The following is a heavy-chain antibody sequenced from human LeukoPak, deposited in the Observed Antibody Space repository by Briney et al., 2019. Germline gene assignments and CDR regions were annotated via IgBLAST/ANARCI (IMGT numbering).Heavy chain of an antibody. V-gene: IGHV1-18*01. CDR1: GYTFTSYG. CDR2: ISAYNGNT. Sequence: ASVKVSCKASGYTFTSYGISWVRQAPGQGLEWMGWISAYNGNTNHAQKLQGRVTMTTDTSTSTAYMELRSLRSDDTAVYYCARSTMVRGVIIPPFDYWGQGTLVTVSS. CDR3: ARSTMVRGVIIPPFDY. D-gene: IGHD3-10*01. J-gene: IGHJ4*02.